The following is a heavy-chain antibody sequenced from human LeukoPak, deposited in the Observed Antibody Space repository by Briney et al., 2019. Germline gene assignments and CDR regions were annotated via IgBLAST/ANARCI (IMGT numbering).Heavy chain of an antibody. V-gene: IGHV1-8*01. CDR3: ARFLAPGYCSGGSCYFIDY. Sequence: GASVKVSCKASGYTFTSYHINWVRQATGQGLEWMGWMNPSSGNTGYAQKFQGRVTMTRNTSINTAYMELSSLRSEDTAVFYCARFLAPGYCSGGSCYFIDYWGQGTLVTVSS. CDR1: GYTFTSYH. D-gene: IGHD2-15*01. J-gene: IGHJ4*02. CDR2: MNPSSGNT.